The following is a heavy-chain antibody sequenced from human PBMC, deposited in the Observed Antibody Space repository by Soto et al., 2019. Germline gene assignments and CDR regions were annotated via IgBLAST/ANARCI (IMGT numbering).Heavy chain of an antibody. CDR3: ARPSIHIWGSYRYPDYMDV. J-gene: IGHJ6*03. CDR1: GGSISSSSYY. Sequence: QLQLQESGPGLVKPSETLSLTCTVSGGSISSSSYYWGWIRQPPGKGLEWIGSIYYSGSTYYNPSLKSRVTLSVDTSKIQFSLKLSSVTAADTAVYYCARPSIHIWGSYRYPDYMDVWGKGTTVTVSS. CDR2: IYYSGST. D-gene: IGHD3-16*02. V-gene: IGHV4-39*01.